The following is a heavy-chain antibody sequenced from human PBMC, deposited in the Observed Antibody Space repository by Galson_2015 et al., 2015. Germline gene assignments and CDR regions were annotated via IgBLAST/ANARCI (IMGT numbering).Heavy chain of an antibody. CDR3: ARLDCSSTSCYRETSFDY. V-gene: IGHV5-51*01. J-gene: IGHJ4*02. D-gene: IGHD2-2*01. CDR2: IYPGDSDT. Sequence: QSGAEVKKPGESLKISCKGSGYSFTSYWIGWVRQMPGKGLEWIGIIYPGDSDTRYSPSFQGQVTISADKSISTAYLQWSSLKASDTAMYHCARLDCSSTSCYRETSFDYWGQGTLVTVSS. CDR1: GYSFTSYW.